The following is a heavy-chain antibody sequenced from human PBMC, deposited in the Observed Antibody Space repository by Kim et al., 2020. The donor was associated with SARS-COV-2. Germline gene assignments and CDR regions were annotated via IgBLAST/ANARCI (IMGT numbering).Heavy chain of an antibody. Sequence: SETLSLTCTVSGGSISSGGYYWSWIRQHPGKGLEWIGYIYYSGSTYYNPSLKSRVTISVDTSKNQFSLKLSSVTAADTAVYYCARGNGDYTQLDAFDIWGQGTMVTVSS. CDR3: ARGNGDYTQLDAFDI. V-gene: IGHV4-31*03. CDR1: GGSISSGGYY. D-gene: IGHD4-17*01. CDR2: IYYSGST. J-gene: IGHJ3*02.